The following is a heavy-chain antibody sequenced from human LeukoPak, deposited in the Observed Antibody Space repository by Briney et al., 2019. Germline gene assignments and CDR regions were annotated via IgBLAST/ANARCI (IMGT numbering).Heavy chain of an antibody. CDR1: GYTFTSYY. D-gene: IGHD5-18*01. CDR2: INPSGGST. V-gene: IGHV1-46*01. Sequence: GASVKLSCNASGYTFTSYYMHWVRQAPGQGLERMGIINPSGGSTSYAQKFQGRVTMTRDTSTSTVYMELSSLRSEDTAVYYGASRGYSYDLDYWGQGTLVSVS. CDR3: ASRGYSYDLDY. J-gene: IGHJ4*02.